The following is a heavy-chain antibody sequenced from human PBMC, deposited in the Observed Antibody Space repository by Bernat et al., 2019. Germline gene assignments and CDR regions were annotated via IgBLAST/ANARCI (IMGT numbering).Heavy chain of an antibody. CDR3: ARSREVAGTRGYYYYYGMDV. D-gene: IGHD6-19*01. J-gene: IGHJ6*02. CDR1: GFTFSSYG. Sequence: QVQLVESGGGVVQPGRSLRLSCAASGFTFSSYGMHWVRQAPGKGLEWVAVIWYDGSNKYYAASVKGRFTISRDNSKNTLYLQMNSLRAEDTAVYYCARSREVAGTRGYYYYYGMDVWGQGTTVTVSS. V-gene: IGHV3-33*01. CDR2: IWYDGSNK.